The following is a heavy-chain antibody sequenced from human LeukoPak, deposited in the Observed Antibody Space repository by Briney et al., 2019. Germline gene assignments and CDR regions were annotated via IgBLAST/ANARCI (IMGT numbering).Heavy chain of an antibody. CDR1: GYSFTNYW. CDR3: ARPKSYCSGGICYPGYFHH. J-gene: IGHJ1*01. V-gene: IGHV5-51*01. CDR2: IYPGDSDI. D-gene: IGHD2-15*01. Sequence: GESLKISCKGSGYSFTNYWIGWVRQMPGKGLEWMGIIYPGDSDIRYSPSFQGQVTISADKSISTAYLQWSSLKASDTAMYYCARPKSYCSGGICYPGYFHHWGQGTLVTVSS.